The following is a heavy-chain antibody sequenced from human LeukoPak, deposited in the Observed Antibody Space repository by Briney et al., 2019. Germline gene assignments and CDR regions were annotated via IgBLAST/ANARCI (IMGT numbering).Heavy chain of an antibody. J-gene: IGHJ4*02. CDR3: ARGTVTTLFDY. CDR2: LYTSGST. V-gene: IGHV4-4*07. D-gene: IGHD4-17*01. Sequence: KTSETLSLTCFVTGGSISYYYWSWIRQPAGKGLEWIGRLYTSGSTDYNPSLKSRVTISVDTSKNQFSLKLRSVTAADTAVYYCARGTVTTLFDYWGQGTLVTVSS. CDR1: GGSISYYY.